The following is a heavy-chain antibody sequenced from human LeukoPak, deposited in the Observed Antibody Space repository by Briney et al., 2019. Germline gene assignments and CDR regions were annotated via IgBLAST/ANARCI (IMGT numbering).Heavy chain of an antibody. V-gene: IGHV1-2*04. Sequence: ASVKVSCKASGYTFTGYYMHWVRQAPGQGLEWMGWINPNSGGTNYAQKFQGWVNMTRDTSISTAYMELSRLRSDDTAVYYCARDGGYSSGWFSGKYYYYGMDVWGQGTTVTVSS. J-gene: IGHJ6*02. CDR3: ARDGGYSSGWFSGKYYYYGMDV. D-gene: IGHD6-19*01. CDR1: GYTFTGYY. CDR2: INPNSGGT.